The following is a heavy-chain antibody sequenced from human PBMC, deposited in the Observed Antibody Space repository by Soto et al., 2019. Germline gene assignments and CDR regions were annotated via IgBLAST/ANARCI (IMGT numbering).Heavy chain of an antibody. J-gene: IGHJ6*02. D-gene: IGHD2-2*02. V-gene: IGHV5-51*01. Sequence: PGESLKISCKGSGYSFTSYWIGWVRQMPGKGLEWMGIIYPGDSDTRYSPSFQGQVTISADKSISTAYLRWSSLKASDTAMYYCARWEGYCSSTSCYTPGDYGVDVWGQGTTVTVSS. CDR3: ARWEGYCSSTSCYTPGDYGVDV. CDR1: GYSFTSYW. CDR2: IYPGDSDT.